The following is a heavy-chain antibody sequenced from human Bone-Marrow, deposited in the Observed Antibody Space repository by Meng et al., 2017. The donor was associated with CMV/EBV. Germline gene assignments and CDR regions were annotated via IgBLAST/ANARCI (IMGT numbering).Heavy chain of an antibody. D-gene: IGHD3-3*01. Sequence: ASVKVSCKASGYIFTSYDINWVRQATGQGLEWMGWMNPNSGNTGYAQKFQGRVTMTRNTSISTAYMELSSLRSEDTAVYYCARGEDLGPFWSGYLEVTEFDPWGQGTLVTVSS. J-gene: IGHJ5*02. CDR2: MNPNSGNT. CDR3: ARGEDLGPFWSGYLEVTEFDP. CDR1: GYIFTSYD. V-gene: IGHV1-8*01.